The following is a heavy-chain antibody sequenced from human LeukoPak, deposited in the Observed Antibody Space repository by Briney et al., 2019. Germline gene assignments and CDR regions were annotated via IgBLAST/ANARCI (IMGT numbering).Heavy chain of an antibody. CDR3: ARSDSSGYWDHDAFDI. CDR2: INWNGGST. CDR1: GFTFDDYG. V-gene: IGHV3-20*04. Sequence: GGSLRLSCAASGFTFDDYGMSWVRQAPGKGQEWVSGINWNGGSTGYADSVKGRFTISRDNAKNSLYLQMNSLRAEDTALYYCARSDSSGYWDHDAFDIWGQGTMVTVSS. J-gene: IGHJ3*02. D-gene: IGHD3-22*01.